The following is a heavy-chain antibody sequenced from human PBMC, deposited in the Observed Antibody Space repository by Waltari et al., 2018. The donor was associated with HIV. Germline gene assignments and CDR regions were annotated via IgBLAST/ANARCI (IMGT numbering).Heavy chain of an antibody. Sequence: QVQLVQSGAEVKKPGASVKVSCKASGFNFNTYVIHWMRQAPGQGLEWMGWINIGNINRRDSQKFQGRGSVTRDTSETTVFMELPSLKSEDTAVYFCARGPDWLVNVLEYWGQGTLVTVSS. J-gene: IGHJ4*02. CDR1: GFNFNTYV. CDR3: ARGPDWLVNVLEY. D-gene: IGHD6-19*01. V-gene: IGHV1-3*04. CDR2: INIGNINR.